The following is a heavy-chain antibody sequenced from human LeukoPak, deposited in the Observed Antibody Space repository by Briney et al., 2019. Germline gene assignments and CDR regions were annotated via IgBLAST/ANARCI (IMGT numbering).Heavy chain of an antibody. V-gene: IGHV3-30*04. Sequence: GGSLRLSCAASGFNFSNYAMHWVRQAPGKGLEWVAVISYEGKNKYYADSVKGRFTISRDNSKNKKYLQMNSLRAENTAVYYCARGSEDYDSSGYYYDLGDYWGQGNLVTVSS. CDR3: ARGSEDYDSSGYYYDLGDY. CDR2: ISYEGKNK. D-gene: IGHD3-22*01. J-gene: IGHJ4*02. CDR1: GFNFSNYA.